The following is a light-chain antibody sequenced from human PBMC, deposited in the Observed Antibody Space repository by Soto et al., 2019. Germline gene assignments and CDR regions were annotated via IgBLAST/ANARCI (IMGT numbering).Light chain of an antibody. CDR2: EVN. V-gene: IGLV2-8*01. J-gene: IGLJ1*01. Sequence: QSALTQPPSASGSPGQSVAISCTGTSSDVGGYNYVSWYQQHPGKAPKLMIYEVNKRPSGVPDRLSRPKSRNTASLTVSRLQAEDEAHYYCSSYAGSSNVFGTRTKVTGL. CDR3: SSYAGSSNV. CDR1: SSDVGGYNY.